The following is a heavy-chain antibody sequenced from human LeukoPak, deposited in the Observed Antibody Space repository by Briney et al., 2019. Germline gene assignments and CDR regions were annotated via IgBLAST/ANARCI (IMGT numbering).Heavy chain of an antibody. CDR1: GFTFSSYG. CDR3: ARDKVAGSMAGSNFDY. CDR2: IRYDGSNK. V-gene: IGHV3-30*02. D-gene: IGHD6-19*01. Sequence: GGSLRLSCAASGFTFSSYGMHWVRQAPGKGLEWVAFIRYDGSNKYYADSVKGRFTISRDNAKNSLYLQMNSLRGEDTALYYCARDKVAGSMAGSNFDYWGQGTLVTVSS. J-gene: IGHJ4*02.